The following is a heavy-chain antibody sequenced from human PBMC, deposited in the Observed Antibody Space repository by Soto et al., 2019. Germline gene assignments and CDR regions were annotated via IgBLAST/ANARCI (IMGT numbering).Heavy chain of an antibody. D-gene: IGHD4-17*01. J-gene: IGHJ4*02. Sequence: ESGPTLVNPTQTLTLTCTFSGFSLSTSGVGVGWIRQPPGKALEWLALIYWNDDKRYSPSLKSRLTITKDTSKNQVVLTMTNMDPVDTATYYCARATTVTTYFDYWGQGTLVTVSS. CDR2: IYWNDDK. CDR3: ARATTVTTYFDY. V-gene: IGHV2-5*01. CDR1: GFSLSTSGVG.